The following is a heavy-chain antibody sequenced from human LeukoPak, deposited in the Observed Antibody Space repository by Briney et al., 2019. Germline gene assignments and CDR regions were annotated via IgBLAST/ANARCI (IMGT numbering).Heavy chain of an antibody. J-gene: IGHJ4*02. CDR3: ARSDGSGSYYHFDY. D-gene: IGHD3-10*01. CDR1: GGSFSGYY. CDR2: IYYSGST. Sequence: PSETLSLTCAVYGGSFSGYYWSWIRQPPGKGLEWIGYIYYSGSTNCNPSLKSRVTISVDTSKNQFSLKLSSVTAADTAVYYCARSDGSGSYYHFDYWGQGTLVTVSS. V-gene: IGHV4-59*08.